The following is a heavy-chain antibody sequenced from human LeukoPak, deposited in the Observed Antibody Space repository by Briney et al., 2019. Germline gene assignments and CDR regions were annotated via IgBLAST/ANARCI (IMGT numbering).Heavy chain of an antibody. Sequence: GASVKVSCKASGYTFTGYYMHWVRQAPGQGLEWMGWINPNSGGTNYAQKFQGRVTITRDTSISTAYMELSRLRSDDTAVYYCARGPPKLELRPYYYYMDVWGKGTTVTVSS. CDR2: INPNSGGT. J-gene: IGHJ6*03. CDR3: ARGPPKLELRPYYYYMDV. CDR1: GYTFTGYY. D-gene: IGHD1-7*01. V-gene: IGHV1-2*02.